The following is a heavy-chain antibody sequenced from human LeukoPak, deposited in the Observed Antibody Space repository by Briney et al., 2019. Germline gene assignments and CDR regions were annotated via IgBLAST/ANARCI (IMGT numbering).Heavy chain of an antibody. CDR1: GFTFSSYA. D-gene: IGHD3-22*01. Sequence: GGSLRLSWAASGFTFSSYAMHWVRQAPGKGLEYVSAISSNGGSTYYANSVKGRFTISRDNSKNTLYLQMNSLRAEDTAVYYCARGLRTVYYDSSGYSYWGQGTLVTVSS. CDR3: ARGLRTVYYDSSGYSY. V-gene: IGHV3-64*01. CDR2: ISSNGGST. J-gene: IGHJ4*02.